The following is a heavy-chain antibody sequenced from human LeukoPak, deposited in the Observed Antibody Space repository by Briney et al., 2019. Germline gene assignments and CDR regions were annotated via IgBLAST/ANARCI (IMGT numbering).Heavy chain of an antibody. J-gene: IGHJ4*02. CDR3: ARFRRAYCGGDCLEYYFDY. Sequence: SETLSLTCTVSGGSTSSYYWSWIRQPPGKGLEWIGYIYYSGSTNYNPSLKSRVTISVETSKNQFSLKLSSVTAADTAVYYCARFRRAYCGGDCLEYYFDYWGQGTLVTVSS. CDR1: GGSTSSYY. V-gene: IGHV4-59*01. CDR2: IYYSGST. D-gene: IGHD2-21*01.